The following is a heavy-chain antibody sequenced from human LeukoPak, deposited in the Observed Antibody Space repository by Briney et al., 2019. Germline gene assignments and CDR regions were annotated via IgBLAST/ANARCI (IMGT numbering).Heavy chain of an antibody. CDR3: ASDSSSGVDY. D-gene: IGHD6-19*01. CDR2: IYHSGSP. Sequence: SETQSLTCTVSGGSISSYYWSWIRQPPGKGLEWIGEIYHSGSPNYNPSLKSRVTISVDKSKNQFSLKLSSVTAADAAVYYCASDSSSGVDYWGQGTLVTVSS. CDR1: GGSISSYY. V-gene: IGHV4-59*12. J-gene: IGHJ4*02.